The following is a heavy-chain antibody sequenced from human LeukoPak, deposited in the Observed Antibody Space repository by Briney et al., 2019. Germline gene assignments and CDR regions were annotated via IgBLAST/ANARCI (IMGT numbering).Heavy chain of an antibody. J-gene: IGHJ4*02. V-gene: IGHV1-18*01. D-gene: IGHD4-11*01. Sequence: GASVKVSCKASGYTFTSYGISWVRQAPGQGLEWMGWISAYNGNTNYAQKLQGRVTMTTDTSTSTAYMELRSLRSDDTAVYYCARERWHSGSKGYSDYHVRGDFDYWGQGTLVTVSS. CDR1: GYTFTSYG. CDR2: ISAYNGNT. CDR3: ARERWHSGSKGYSDYHVRGDFDY.